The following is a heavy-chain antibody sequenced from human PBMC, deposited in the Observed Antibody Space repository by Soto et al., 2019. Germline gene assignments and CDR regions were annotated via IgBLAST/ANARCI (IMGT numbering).Heavy chain of an antibody. Sequence: QVQLVESGGGVVQPGRSLRLSCAASGFTFSSYAMHWVRQAPGKGLEWVAVISYDGSNKYYADSVKGRFTISRDNSKNTLYLQMNSLRAEDTAVYYRARESSIAARPDYYYYGMDVWGQGTTVTVSS. CDR1: GFTFSSYA. V-gene: IGHV3-30-3*01. D-gene: IGHD6-6*01. CDR3: ARESSIAARPDYYYYGMDV. CDR2: ISYDGSNK. J-gene: IGHJ6*02.